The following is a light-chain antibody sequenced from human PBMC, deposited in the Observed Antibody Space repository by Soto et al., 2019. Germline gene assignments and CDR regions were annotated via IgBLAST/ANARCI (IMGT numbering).Light chain of an antibody. V-gene: IGLV1-40*01. CDR1: SSNIGAGYD. J-gene: IGLJ1*01. Sequence: QSVLTQPPSVSGAPGQRVTISCTGSSSNIGAGYDVHWYQQLPGTAPKLLIYGNSNRPSGVPDRFSGSKSGNTASLTISGLQADDEADYYCISYTVSRSYVFGTGTKLTVL. CDR2: GNS. CDR3: ISYTVSRSYV.